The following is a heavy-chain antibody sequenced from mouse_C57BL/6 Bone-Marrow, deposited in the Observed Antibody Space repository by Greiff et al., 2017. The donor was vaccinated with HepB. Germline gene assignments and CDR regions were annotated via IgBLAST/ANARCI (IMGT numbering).Heavy chain of an antibody. Sequence: QVQLQQSGAELMKPGASVKLSCKATGYTFTGYWIEWVKQRPGHGLEWIGEILPGSGSTNYNEKFKGKATFTADTSSNTAYMQLSSLTTEDSAIYYCARYGYYYGNYDFYAMDYWGQGTSVTVSS. D-gene: IGHD2-1*01. CDR2: ILPGSGST. J-gene: IGHJ4*01. V-gene: IGHV1-9*01. CDR3: ARYGYYYGNYDFYAMDY. CDR1: GYTFTGYW.